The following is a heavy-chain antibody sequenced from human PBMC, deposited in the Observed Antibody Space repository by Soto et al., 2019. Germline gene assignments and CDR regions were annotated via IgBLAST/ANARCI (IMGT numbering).Heavy chain of an antibody. J-gene: IGHJ5*02. V-gene: IGHV4-4*07. Sequence: PSESLCLTWTVPGGSMNIYHWSWIRQPAGKGLEWIGHIHSSGSTNYNPSLNSRVTMSVDTSKNQFSLRLMSLTAADTAVYYCARDQGVAAAGITWFDPWGQGSLVTVSS. CDR2: IHSSGST. CDR3: ARDQGVAAAGITWFDP. D-gene: IGHD6-13*01. CDR1: GGSMNIYH.